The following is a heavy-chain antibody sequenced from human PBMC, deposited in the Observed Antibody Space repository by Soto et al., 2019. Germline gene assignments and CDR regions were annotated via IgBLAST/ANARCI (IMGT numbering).Heavy chain of an antibody. V-gene: IGHV1-69*13. J-gene: IGHJ3*02. CDR2: IIPIFGTA. D-gene: IGHD4-17*01. Sequence: SVKVSCKASGGTFSSYAISWVRQAPGQGLEWMGGIIPIFGTANYAQKFQGRVTITADESTSTAYMELSSLRSEDTAVYYCATTTVVTPFRALDIWGQGTMVTVSS. CDR1: GGTFSSYA. CDR3: ATTTVVTPFRALDI.